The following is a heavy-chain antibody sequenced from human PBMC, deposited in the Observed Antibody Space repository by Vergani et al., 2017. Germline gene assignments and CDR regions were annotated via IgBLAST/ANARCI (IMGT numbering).Heavy chain of an antibody. Sequence: EVQLVESGGGLVQPGRSLTLSCTASGFKFDDYAMHWVRQAPAKGLEWVSGISLNSGNIGYADSVKGRFTISRDNAKNSLYLQMSSLRVEDMVFYYCAKDALPVAGRFDSWGQGTLVTVSS. CDR1: GFKFDDYA. CDR3: AKDALPVAGRFDS. J-gene: IGHJ4*02. V-gene: IGHV3-9*03. D-gene: IGHD6-19*01. CDR2: ISLNSGNI.